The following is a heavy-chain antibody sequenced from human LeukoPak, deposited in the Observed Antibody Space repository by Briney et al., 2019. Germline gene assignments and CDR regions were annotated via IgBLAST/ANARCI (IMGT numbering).Heavy chain of an antibody. CDR2: IYYSGGT. V-gene: IGHV4-39*07. CDR1: GGSISSSSYY. CDR3: ARDMSGDTYYYDSSGYYGLDY. Sequence: SETLSLTCTVSGGSISSSSYYWGWIRQPPGKGLEWIGSIYYSGGTYYNPSLKSRVTISVDTSKNQFSLKLSSVTAADTAVYYCARDMSGDTYYYDSSGYYGLDYWGQGTLVTVSS. D-gene: IGHD3-22*01. J-gene: IGHJ4*02.